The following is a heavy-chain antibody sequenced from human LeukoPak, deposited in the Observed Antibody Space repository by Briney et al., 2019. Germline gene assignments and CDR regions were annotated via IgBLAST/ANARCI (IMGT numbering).Heavy chain of an antibody. CDR2: ISAYNGNT. CDR1: GYTFTSYG. Sequence: GASVKVSCKASGYTFTSYGISRVRQAPGQGLEWMGWISAYNGNTNYAQKFQGRVTMTTDTSTSTAYMELRSLRSDDTAVYYCARGSTARYYYDSSGYYRGAVDYWGQGTLVTISS. V-gene: IGHV1-18*01. CDR3: ARGSTARYYYDSSGYYRGAVDY. J-gene: IGHJ4*02. D-gene: IGHD3-22*01.